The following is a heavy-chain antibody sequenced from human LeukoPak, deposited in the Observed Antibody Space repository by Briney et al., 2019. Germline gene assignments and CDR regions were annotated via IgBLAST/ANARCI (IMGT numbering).Heavy chain of an antibody. Sequence: GGSLRLSCATSGFTFSTYWMSWVRQAPEKGLEWVANIKQDGSEKYYVDSVKGRFTISRDNAKNSLYLQMNSLRAEDTAVYYCANGDGFDYWGQGTLVTVSS. CDR1: GFTFSTYW. D-gene: IGHD5-24*01. V-gene: IGHV3-7*01. CDR3: ANGDGFDY. CDR2: IKQDGSEK. J-gene: IGHJ4*02.